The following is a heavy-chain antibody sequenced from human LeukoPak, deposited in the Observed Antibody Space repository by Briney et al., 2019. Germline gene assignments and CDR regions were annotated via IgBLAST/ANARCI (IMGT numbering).Heavy chain of an antibody. CDR1: GYTFTSYD. D-gene: IGHD2-15*01. J-gene: IGHJ4*02. CDR3: ARGHWGSGVTSPYYFDY. Sequence: ASVRVSCKASGYTFTSYDINWVRQAPGQGLEWMGWMNPNSANTGYAQKFQGRVTITRNTSISTAYMELSSLRSEDTAVYYCARGHWGSGVTSPYYFDYWGQGTLVTVSS. CDR2: MNPNSANT. V-gene: IGHV1-8*03.